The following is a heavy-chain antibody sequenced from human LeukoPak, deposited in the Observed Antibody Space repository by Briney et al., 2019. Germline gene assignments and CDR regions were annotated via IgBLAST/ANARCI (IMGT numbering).Heavy chain of an antibody. V-gene: IGHV3-66*01. J-gene: IGHJ4*02. CDR2: IYGGGST. CDR1: GFTVSSNY. CDR3: ARYYYDSSGYPYYLDY. D-gene: IGHD3-22*01. Sequence: PGGAVRLSCAASGFTVSSNYMSWVRQAPGKGLEWVSVIYGGGSTYYADSVKGRFTISRDNSKNTLYLQMNSLRAEDTAVYYCARYYYDSSGYPYYLDYWGQGTLV.